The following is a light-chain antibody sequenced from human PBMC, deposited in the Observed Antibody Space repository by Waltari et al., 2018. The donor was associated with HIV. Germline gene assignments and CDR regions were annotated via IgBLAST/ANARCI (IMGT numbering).Light chain of an antibody. CDR1: NSDVGGYNY. J-gene: IGLJ2*01. CDR3: SSFANNNTPVL. V-gene: IGLV2-14*03. Sequence: QSALTQPASVSGSPGQSITISCTGTNSDVGGYNYVSWYQQHPGKAPKLMIYDVTKRPSGISNRFSGSKYGNTASLTISGLQAEDEADYFCSSFANNNTPVLFGGGTKLTVL. CDR2: DVT.